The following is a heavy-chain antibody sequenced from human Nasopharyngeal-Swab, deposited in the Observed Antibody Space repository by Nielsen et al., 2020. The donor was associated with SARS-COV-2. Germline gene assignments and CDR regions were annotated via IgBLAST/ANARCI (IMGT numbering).Heavy chain of an antibody. J-gene: IGHJ6*02. CDR3: ARAGGVAGKFYGMDV. CDR1: GFTFDHYA. CDR2: ISWNSGSI. Sequence: SLKISCAASGFTFDHYAMHWVRQAPGKGLEWVSGISWNSGSICYADSVKGRFTLTRDNAKNSLYLQMNSLRAEDTALYYCARAGGVAGKFYGMDVWGQGTTVTVSS. D-gene: IGHD2-8*02. V-gene: IGHV3-9*01.